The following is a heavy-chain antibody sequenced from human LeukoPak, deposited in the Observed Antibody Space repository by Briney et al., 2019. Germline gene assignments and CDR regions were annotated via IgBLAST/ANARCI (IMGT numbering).Heavy chain of an antibody. CDR3: ARDITMVRGVITIDY. CDR2: ISAYNGNT. J-gene: IGHJ4*02. Sequence: GASVKVSCKASGYTFTSYGISWVRQAPGQGLEWMGWISAYNGNTNYAQKLQGRVTMTTDTSTSTAYMELRSLRSDDTAVYYCARDITMVRGVITIDYWGQGTLVTVSS. CDR1: GYTFTSYG. D-gene: IGHD3-10*01. V-gene: IGHV1-18*01.